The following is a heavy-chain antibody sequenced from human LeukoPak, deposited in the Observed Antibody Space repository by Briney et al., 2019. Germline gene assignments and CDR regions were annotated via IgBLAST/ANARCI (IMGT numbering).Heavy chain of an antibody. CDR3: ARGTTVTPMCIDY. CDR2: INSDGSST. V-gene: IGHV3-74*01. D-gene: IGHD4-17*01. Sequence: GGSLRLSCAASGFTFSSYWMHWVRQAPGKGLVWVSRINSDGSSTSYADSVKGRFTISRDNAKKTLYLQMNSLRAEDTAVYYCARGTTVTPMCIDYWGQGTLVTVSS. CDR1: GFTFSSYW. J-gene: IGHJ4*02.